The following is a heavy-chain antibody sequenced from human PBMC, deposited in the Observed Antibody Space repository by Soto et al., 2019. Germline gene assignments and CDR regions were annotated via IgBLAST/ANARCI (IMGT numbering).Heavy chain of an antibody. CDR1: GFDFSKYN. V-gene: IGHV3-48*02. J-gene: IGHJ6*02. Sequence: EVQVVESGGGLIQPGGSLRLSCAGSGFDFSKYNMDWVRQAPGKGLEWISYISNTPRTKFYADSVKGRFTISRDNARSSLFLEMNSLRDGDTAIYYCARDGNRGYDMDVWGQGTTVTVSS. CDR2: ISNTPRTK. D-gene: IGHD1-1*01. CDR3: ARDGNRGYDMDV.